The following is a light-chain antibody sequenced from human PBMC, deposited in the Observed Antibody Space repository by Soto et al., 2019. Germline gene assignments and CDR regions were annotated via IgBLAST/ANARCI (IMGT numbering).Light chain of an antibody. CDR2: GAS. J-gene: IGKJ5*01. V-gene: IGKV3D-15*01. CDR1: QSVFNSY. CDR3: QQYKEWPPFT. Sequence: EIVVTQSPATLSLSPGERATLSCRASQSVFNSYLAWYQQKPGQAPRLLIYGASSRATGIPDRFSGSGSGTEFTLSISSLQSEDFAVYYCQQYKEWPPFTFGQGTRLEIK.